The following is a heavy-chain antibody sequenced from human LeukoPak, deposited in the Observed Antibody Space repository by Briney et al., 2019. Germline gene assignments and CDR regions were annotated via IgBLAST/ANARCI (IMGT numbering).Heavy chain of an antibody. CDR1: GGSISSGSYY. CDR3: ARDGWQPLPDNWFDP. CDR2: IYTSGST. V-gene: IGHV4-61*02. D-gene: IGHD2-15*01. J-gene: IGHJ5*02. Sequence: SETLSLTCTVSGGSISSGSYYWSWIRQPAGKGLEWIGRIYTSGSTNYNASLKSRVTIAVDTAQNQYSLKLPSVTAADTAVYYCARDGWQPLPDNWFDPWGQGTLVTVSS.